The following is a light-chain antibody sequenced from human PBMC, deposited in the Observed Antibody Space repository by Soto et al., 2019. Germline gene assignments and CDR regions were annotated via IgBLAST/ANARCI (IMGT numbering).Light chain of an antibody. J-gene: IGLJ2*01. CDR1: SSDVGGYNY. CDR2: EVS. Sequence: QSALTQPASVSGSPGQSITISCIGTSSDVGGYNYVSWYQQHPGKAPKLMIYEVSNRPSGVSNRFSGSKSGNTASLTISGLQAEDEADYYCQSYDRGLSGSEVFGGGTKLTVL. CDR3: QSYDRGLSGSEV. V-gene: IGLV2-14*01.